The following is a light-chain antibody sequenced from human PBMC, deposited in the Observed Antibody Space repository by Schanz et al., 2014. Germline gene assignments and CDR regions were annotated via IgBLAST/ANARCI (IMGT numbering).Light chain of an antibody. V-gene: IGLV1-44*01. CDR2: NNI. J-gene: IGLJ3*02. CDR1: ISNIGSNT. CDR3: AAWDDSVNGWV. Sequence: QSVLTQPPSASEPPGQRVTISCSGSISNIGSNTLNWYQQLPGTAPKVLIYNNIYRPSGVPDRFSGSKSGTSASLAISGLQSEDEAEYYCAAWDDSVNGWVFGGGTKLTVL.